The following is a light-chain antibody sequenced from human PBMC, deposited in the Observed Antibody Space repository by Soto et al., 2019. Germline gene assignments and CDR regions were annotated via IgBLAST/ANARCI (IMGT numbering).Light chain of an antibody. Sequence: AIQMTQSPSSLSASVGDRVTITCRASQAIRNDLGWYQQKPGKAPSLLIFGASNLQAGVPVRFSASGSGTNFTLTISNLQPEDFASYYCLQDYTYPWTFGQGTKVDIK. CDR3: LQDYTYPWT. CDR1: QAIRND. J-gene: IGKJ1*01. V-gene: IGKV1-6*01. CDR2: GAS.